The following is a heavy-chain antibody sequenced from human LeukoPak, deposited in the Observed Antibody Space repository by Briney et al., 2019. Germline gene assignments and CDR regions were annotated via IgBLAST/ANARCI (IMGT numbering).Heavy chain of an antibody. CDR1: GFTFSSYA. Sequence: GGSLRLSCAASGFTFSSYAMHWVRQAPGKGVEWVAVISYDGSNKYYADSVKGRFTISRDNSKNTLYLQMNSLRAEDTAVYYCASGERERRFDYWGQGTLVTVSS. V-gene: IGHV3-30*04. J-gene: IGHJ4*02. CDR2: ISYDGSNK. D-gene: IGHD1-26*01. CDR3: ASGERERRFDY.